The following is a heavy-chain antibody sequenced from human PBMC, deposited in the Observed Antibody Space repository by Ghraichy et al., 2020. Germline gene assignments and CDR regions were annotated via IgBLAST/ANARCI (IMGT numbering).Heavy chain of an antibody. J-gene: IGHJ4*02. D-gene: IGHD5-18*01. CDR2: MSNGGVT. CDR1: GFSFSTSD. Sequence: GESLNISCAASGFSFSTSDLTWVRQAPGRGLEWVSTMSNGGVTSYSDSVRGRFTISRDNSKNTLSLQMNSLRAEDTALYYCAKRVGYGYGVDSWGQGTLVTVSS. V-gene: IGHV3-23*01. CDR3: AKRVGYGYGVDS.